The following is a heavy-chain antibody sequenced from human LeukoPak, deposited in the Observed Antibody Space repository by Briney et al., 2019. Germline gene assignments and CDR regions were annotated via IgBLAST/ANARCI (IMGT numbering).Heavy chain of an antibody. CDR1: GGSISSGDYY. V-gene: IGHV4-30-4*01. J-gene: IGHJ6*04. CDR2: IYYSGST. Sequence: SVTLSLTCTVSGGSISSGDYYWSWIRQPPGKGLEWIGYIYYSGSTYYNPSLKSRVTISVDTSKNQFSLKLSSVTAADTAVYYCARAWGDYYGMDVWGKGTTVTVSS. CDR3: ARAWGDYYGMDV. D-gene: IGHD1-26*01.